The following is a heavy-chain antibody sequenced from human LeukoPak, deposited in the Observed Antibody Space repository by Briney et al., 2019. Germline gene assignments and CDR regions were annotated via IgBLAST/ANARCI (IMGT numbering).Heavy chain of an antibody. J-gene: IGHJ4*02. V-gene: IGHV1-18*04. CDR2: ISAYNGNT. D-gene: IGHD3-22*01. CDR1: GYSFTSYY. Sequence: ASVKVSCKASGYSFTSYYMQWVRQAPGQGLEWMGWISAYNGNTNYAQKLQGRVTMTTDTSTSTAYMELRSLRSDDTAVYYCARDEGHYYYDSSGSDYWGQGTLVTVSS. CDR3: ARDEGHYYYDSSGSDY.